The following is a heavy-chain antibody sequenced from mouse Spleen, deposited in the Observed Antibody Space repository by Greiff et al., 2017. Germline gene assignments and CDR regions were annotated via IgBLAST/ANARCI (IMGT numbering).Heavy chain of an antibody. V-gene: IGHV10-3*03. J-gene: IGHJ4*01. CDR2: IRSKSNNYAT. Sequence: EVQLVESGGGLVQPKGSLKLSCAASGFTFNTYAMHWVCQAPGKGLEWVARIRSKSNNYATYYADSVKDRFTISRDDSQSMLYLQMNNLKTEDTAMYYCVRGLWQRAMDYWGQGTSVTVSS. CDR3: VRGLWQRAMDY. CDR1: GFTFNTYA. D-gene: IGHD1-1*02.